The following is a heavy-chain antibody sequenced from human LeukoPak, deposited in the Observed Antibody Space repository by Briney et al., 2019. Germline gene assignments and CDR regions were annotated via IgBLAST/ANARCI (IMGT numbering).Heavy chain of an antibody. CDR3: ARDRGRYSSSSNWFDP. CDR2: LYYSGST. D-gene: IGHD6-13*01. V-gene: IGHV4-61*01. J-gene: IGHJ5*02. CDR1: GGSVSSGSYS. Sequence: RPSETLSLTCTVSGGSVSSGSYSWSWIRQPPGKGLEWIGYLYYSGSTRYNPSLKRRVTISVDTSKNQFSLKLSSVTAADTAVYYCARDRGRYSSSSNWFDPWGQGNLVTVSS.